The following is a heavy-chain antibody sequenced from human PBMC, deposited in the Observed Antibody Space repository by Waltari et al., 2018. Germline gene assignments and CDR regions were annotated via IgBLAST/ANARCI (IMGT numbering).Heavy chain of an antibody. CDR1: GYTFINYE. Sequence: QVQLVQSGAEVLKPGASVKVSCQASGYTFINYEINWVRQATGHGLEWLGWVNPHSGATAYAQKFQGRITMTWDTSMSTAYMELSNLRSDDTAVLYCARGRDVFANFDYNWFDPWGQGTLVTVSS. J-gene: IGHJ5*02. V-gene: IGHV1-8*02. CDR3: ARGRDVFANFDYNWFDP. D-gene: IGHD2-21*01. CDR2: VNPHSGAT.